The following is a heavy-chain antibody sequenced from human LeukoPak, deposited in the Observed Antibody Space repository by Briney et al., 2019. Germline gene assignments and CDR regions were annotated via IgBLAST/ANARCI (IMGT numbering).Heavy chain of an antibody. D-gene: IGHD2-15*01. J-gene: IGHJ1*01. V-gene: IGHV5-51*01. CDR2: IYPSDSDN. Sequence: GASLKISCRGSGSSFTSYWIGWLRQMPEKGLKGLDIIYPSDSDNRYSPSFPGHVTISADKSISTAYLQWSSLKASDTAMYYCARLGLRALVVAATPGYFQHWGQGNVVSVSS. CDR3: ARLGLRALVVAATPGYFQH. CDR1: GSSFTSYW.